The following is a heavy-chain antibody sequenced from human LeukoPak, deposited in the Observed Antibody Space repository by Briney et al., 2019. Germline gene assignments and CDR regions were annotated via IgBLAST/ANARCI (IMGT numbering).Heavy chain of an antibody. CDR2: INPSGGST. Sequence: ASVTVSCKASGYTFTSYYMHWVRQAPGQGLEWMGIINPSGGSTSYAQKFQGRVTMARDTSTSTAYMKLSSLRSEDTAVYYCALFKGYYDSSGGDAFDIWGQGTMVTVSS. V-gene: IGHV1-46*03. D-gene: IGHD3-22*01. CDR1: GYTFTSYY. CDR3: ALFKGYYDSSGGDAFDI. J-gene: IGHJ3*02.